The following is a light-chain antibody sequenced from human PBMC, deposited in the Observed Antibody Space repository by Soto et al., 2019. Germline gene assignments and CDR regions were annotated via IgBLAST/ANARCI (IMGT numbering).Light chain of an antibody. CDR3: QQYGSSIT. Sequence: EIVLKQSPGTLSLSPGERATLSCRASQSVSSSYLAWYQQKPGQAPRLLIYGASSRATGIPDRFSGSGSGTDFTLTINRLEPEDFAVYYCQQYGSSITFGQGTRLEI. CDR2: GAS. CDR1: QSVSSSY. V-gene: IGKV3-20*01. J-gene: IGKJ5*01.